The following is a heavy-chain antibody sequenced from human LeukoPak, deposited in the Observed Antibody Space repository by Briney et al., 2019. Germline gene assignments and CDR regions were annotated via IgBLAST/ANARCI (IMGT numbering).Heavy chain of an antibody. D-gene: IGHD1-1*01. Sequence: GALSLSCSASGFAFSNYWMTWVRQAPGKGLQWVANIKPDGTEKNYVDSVKGRFTISRDNAKNSVYLQLNSLRVDDTPLYYCARTPLTQLEPDYFDSWGQGTLVSVS. CDR1: GFAFSNYW. CDR2: IKPDGTEK. J-gene: IGHJ4*02. V-gene: IGHV3-7*01. CDR3: ARTPLTQLEPDYFDS.